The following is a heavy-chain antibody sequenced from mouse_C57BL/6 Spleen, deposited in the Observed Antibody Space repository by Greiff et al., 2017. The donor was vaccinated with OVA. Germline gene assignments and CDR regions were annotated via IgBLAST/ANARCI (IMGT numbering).Heavy chain of an antibody. J-gene: IGHJ3*01. Sequence: EVQLQQSGPELVKPGASVKISCKASGYTFTDYYMNWVKQSHGKSLEWIGDINPNNGGTSYNQKFKGKATLTVDKSSSTAYMELRSLTSEDSAVYYCARDEDYYGSSPFAYWGQGTLVTVSA. V-gene: IGHV1-26*01. CDR3: ARDEDYYGSSPFAY. CDR1: GYTFTDYY. CDR2: INPNNGGT. D-gene: IGHD1-1*01.